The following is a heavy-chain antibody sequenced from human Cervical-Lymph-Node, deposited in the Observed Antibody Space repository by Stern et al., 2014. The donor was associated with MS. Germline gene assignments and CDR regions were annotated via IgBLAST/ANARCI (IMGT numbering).Heavy chain of an antibody. Sequence: EVQLVESGGDLVQPGGSLRLSCAASGFSFSDYFIDWVRQAPGQRLEWVGRIRHNARSYTTDYAASVKGRFTISRDDSQMSVYLQMNSLRTEDTAVYYCVRDQSWSYDFWGRGTLVTVSS. D-gene: IGHD1-26*01. J-gene: IGHJ4*02. CDR1: GFSFSDYF. CDR2: IRHNARSYTT. V-gene: IGHV3-72*01. CDR3: VRDQSWSYDF.